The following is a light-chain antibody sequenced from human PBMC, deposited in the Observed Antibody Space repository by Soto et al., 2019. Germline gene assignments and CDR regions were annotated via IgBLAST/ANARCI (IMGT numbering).Light chain of an antibody. CDR2: EVS. J-gene: IGLJ1*01. Sequence: QSALTQPASVSGSPGQSITISCTGTSNDVGTYNLVSWYQQYPGKAPKLIIYEVSNRPSGVSNRFSGSKSGNTASLTISGLQAEDEADYYCSSYTSSSTRVFGTGTKVTVL. CDR1: SNDVGTYNL. CDR3: SSYTSSSTRV. V-gene: IGLV2-14*02.